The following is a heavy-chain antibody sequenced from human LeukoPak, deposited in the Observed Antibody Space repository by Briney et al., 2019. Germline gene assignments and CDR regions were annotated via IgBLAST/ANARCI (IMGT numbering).Heavy chain of an antibody. Sequence: SETLSLTCTVSGYSISSGYYWGWIRQPAGKGLEWIGRFYTSGSTNYNPSLKSRVTMSVDTSKNKFSLKLSSVTAADTAVYYCARDRYYYGSGSYYFDYWGQGTLVTVSS. V-gene: IGHV4-4*07. CDR1: GYSISSGYY. CDR3: ARDRYYYGSGSYYFDY. J-gene: IGHJ4*02. D-gene: IGHD3-10*01. CDR2: FYTSGST.